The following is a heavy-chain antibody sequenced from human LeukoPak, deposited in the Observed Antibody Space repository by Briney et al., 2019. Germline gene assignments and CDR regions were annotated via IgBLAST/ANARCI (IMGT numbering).Heavy chain of an antibody. CDR2: IKQDGSET. Sequence: GGSLRLSCAASGFTFRSYWMTWVRQYAGKGLEWVANIKQDGSETYYADSVKGRFTISRDNAKRSLYLQMNSLRAEDTAVYYCARDGELGSPADAFDIWGQGTMVTVSS. V-gene: IGHV3-7*01. CDR1: GFTFRSYW. J-gene: IGHJ3*02. D-gene: IGHD1-26*01. CDR3: ARDGELGSPADAFDI.